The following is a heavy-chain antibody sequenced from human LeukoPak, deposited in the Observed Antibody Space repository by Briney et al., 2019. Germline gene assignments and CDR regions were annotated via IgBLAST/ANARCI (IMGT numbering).Heavy chain of an antibody. J-gene: IGHJ5*02. CDR1: GGSISSSSYY. D-gene: IGHD5-24*01. Sequence: SETLSLTCTVSGGSISSSSYYWGWIRQPPGKGLEWIGSIYYSGSTYYNPSLKSRVTISVDTSKNQFSLKLSSVTAAATAVYYCARQVTVEMATIIRFDPWGQGTLVTVSS. CDR3: ARQVTVEMATIIRFDP. CDR2: IYYSGST. V-gene: IGHV4-39*01.